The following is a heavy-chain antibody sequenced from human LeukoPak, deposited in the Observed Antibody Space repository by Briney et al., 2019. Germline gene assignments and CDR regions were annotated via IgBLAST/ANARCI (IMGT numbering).Heavy chain of an antibody. Sequence: GSLRLSCAASGFAFPNYWMVWVRQAPGKGLEWVASIGKDGSEKSYVDSVKGRFTISRDNARNSLYLQMSSLRVEDTAVYYCTRDIVYLQLEYWGQGALVTVSS. CDR1: GFAFPNYW. CDR2: IGKDGSEK. V-gene: IGHV3-7*01. J-gene: IGHJ4*02. CDR3: TRDIVYLQLEY. D-gene: IGHD2-15*01.